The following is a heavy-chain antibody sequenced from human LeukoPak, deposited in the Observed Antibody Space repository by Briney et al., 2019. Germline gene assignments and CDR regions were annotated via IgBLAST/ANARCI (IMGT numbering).Heavy chain of an antibody. CDR1: GGSFSGYY. CDR3: ARGAGYCSGGSCYSRIYYYCGMDI. Sequence: SETLSLTCAVYGGSFSGYYWSRIRQPPGKGLEWIGEINHSGSTNYIPSLKSRVTISVDTSKNQFSLKLRSVTAADTAVYYCARGAGYCSGGSCYSRIYYYCGMDIWGQGTTVTVSS. J-gene: IGHJ6*02. CDR2: INHSGST. D-gene: IGHD2-15*01. V-gene: IGHV4-34*01.